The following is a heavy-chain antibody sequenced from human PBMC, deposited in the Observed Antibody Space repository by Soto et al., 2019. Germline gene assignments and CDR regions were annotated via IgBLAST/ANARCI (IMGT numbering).Heavy chain of an antibody. J-gene: IGHJ6*02. V-gene: IGHV3-30-3*01. Sequence: ESVGGVVQPGRSLRLSCAASGLTFNTSAMHWVRQAPGKGLEWVAVISYVGINQYYADSVRGRFTVSRDKTENTVYLQMNSLKADDTALYYCTTGSVEGVWGQGTTVTVSS. D-gene: IGHD2-15*01. CDR3: TTGSVEGV. CDR1: GLTFNTSA. CDR2: ISYVGINQ.